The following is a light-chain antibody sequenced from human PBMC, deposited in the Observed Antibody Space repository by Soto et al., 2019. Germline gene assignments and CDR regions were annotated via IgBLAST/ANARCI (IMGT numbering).Light chain of an antibody. V-gene: IGKV3-15*01. CDR2: VAS. Sequence: EIVMTQSPVTLSVSPGDRATLSCRASQSVNSNLACYQQQPGQTPNLLIYVASTRATAIPASFSGSGYGTESTLTSSSLQSEDFAVYYCQQYNVWPLTFGGGTKVEFK. CDR3: QQYNVWPLT. CDR1: QSVNSN. J-gene: IGKJ4*01.